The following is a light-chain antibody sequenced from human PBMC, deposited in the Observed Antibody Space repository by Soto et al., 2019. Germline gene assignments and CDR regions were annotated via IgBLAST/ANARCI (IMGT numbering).Light chain of an antibody. CDR3: CSYGGSSTLV. CDR2: EGS. V-gene: IGLV2-23*01. CDR1: SSDVGTYNL. Sequence: QSALTQPASVSGSPGQSITISCTGTSSDVGTYNLVSWYQQHPGKAPKLMIDEGSKRPSGVSNGLSGSKSANTAYLTITGLQAEDEADYCCCSYGGSSTLVFGGGTKLTVL. J-gene: IGLJ2*01.